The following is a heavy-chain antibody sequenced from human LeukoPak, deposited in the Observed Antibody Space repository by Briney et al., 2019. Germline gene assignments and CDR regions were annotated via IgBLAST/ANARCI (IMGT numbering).Heavy chain of an antibody. J-gene: IGHJ4*02. V-gene: IGHV3-33*01. Sequence: PGGSLRLSCAASGFTFSSYGMHWVRQAPGKGLEWVAVIWYDGSNKCYADSVKGRFTISRDNSKNTLYLQMNSLRAEDTAVYYCARGYSGYEPPGYWGQETLVTVSS. CDR2: IWYDGSNK. CDR1: GFTFSSYG. CDR3: ARGYSGYEPPGY. D-gene: IGHD5-12*01.